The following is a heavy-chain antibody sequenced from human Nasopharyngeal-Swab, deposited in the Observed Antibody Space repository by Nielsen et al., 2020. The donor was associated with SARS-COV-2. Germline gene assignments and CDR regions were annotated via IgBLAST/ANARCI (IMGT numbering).Heavy chain of an antibody. CDR3: ARAWYSSSSQFDP. D-gene: IGHD6-13*01. CDR1: GYTLTELS. Sequence: ASVKVSCKVSGYTLTELSMHWVRQAPGKGLEWMGGFDPEDGEAIYAQKFQGRVTMTRDTSISTAYMELSRLRSDDTAVYYCARAWYSSSSQFDPWGQGTLVTVSS. J-gene: IGHJ5*02. V-gene: IGHV1-24*01. CDR2: FDPEDGEA.